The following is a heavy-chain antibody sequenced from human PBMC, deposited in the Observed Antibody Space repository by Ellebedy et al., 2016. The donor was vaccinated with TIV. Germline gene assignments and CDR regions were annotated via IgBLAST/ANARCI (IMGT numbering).Heavy chain of an antibody. CDR1: GDSVSSNSAA. D-gene: IGHD6-19*01. CDR2: TYYRSKWYN. Sequence: SETLSLTXAISGDSVSSNSAAWNWIRQSPSRGLEWLGRTYYRSKWYNDYAVSVKSRITINPDTSKNQFSLQLNSVTPEDTAVYYCARAQWLVHDAFDIWGQGTMGTVSS. CDR3: ARAQWLVHDAFDI. J-gene: IGHJ3*02. V-gene: IGHV6-1*01.